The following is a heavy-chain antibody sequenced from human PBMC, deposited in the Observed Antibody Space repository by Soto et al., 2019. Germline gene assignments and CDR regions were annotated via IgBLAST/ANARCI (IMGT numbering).Heavy chain of an antibody. D-gene: IGHD1-26*01. CDR2: INPNSGGT. V-gene: IGHV1-2*04. CDR1: GYTFTGYY. CDR3: ARDMGIVGATYYYYGMDV. J-gene: IGHJ6*02. Sequence: ASVKVSCKASGYTFTGYYMHSVRQAPGQGLEWMGWINPNSGGTNYAQKFQGWVTMTGDTSISTAYMELSRLRSDDTAVYSCARDMGIVGATYYYYGMDVWGQGTTVTVSS.